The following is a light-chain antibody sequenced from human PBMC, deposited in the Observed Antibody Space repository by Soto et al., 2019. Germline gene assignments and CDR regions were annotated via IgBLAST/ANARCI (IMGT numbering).Light chain of an antibody. Sequence: QSALTQPASVSGSPGQSITISCTGTSSDVGGYNYVSWYQQLPGKAPKLIIYDVSNRPSGVSNRFSASKSANAASLTISGLQAEDEADYYCSSYTSSSTLYVFGTGTKRTVL. CDR3: SSYTSSSTLYV. CDR1: SSDVGGYNY. J-gene: IGLJ1*01. V-gene: IGLV2-14*03. CDR2: DVS.